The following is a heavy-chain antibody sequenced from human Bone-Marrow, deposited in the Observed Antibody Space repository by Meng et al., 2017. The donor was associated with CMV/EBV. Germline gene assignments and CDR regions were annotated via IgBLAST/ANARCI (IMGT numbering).Heavy chain of an antibody. CDR3: ARNTAMAHYGMDV. CDR2: IYSGGST. CDR1: GFTFSDYY. Sequence: GGSLRLSCAASGFTFSDYYMSWVRQAPGKGLEWVSVIYSGGSTYYADSVKGRFTISRDNSKNTLYLQMNSLRAEDTAVYYCARNTAMAHYGMDVWGQGTTVTVSS. J-gene: IGHJ6*02. D-gene: IGHD5-18*01. V-gene: IGHV3-53*01.